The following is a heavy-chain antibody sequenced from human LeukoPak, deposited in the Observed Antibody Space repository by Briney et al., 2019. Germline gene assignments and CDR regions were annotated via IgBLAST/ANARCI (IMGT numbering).Heavy chain of an antibody. J-gene: IGHJ4*02. CDR1: GGIFSSYA. CDR2: IIPIFGTA. Sequence: SVKVSCKASGGIFSSYAISWVRQAPGQGLEWMGGIIPIFGTANYAQKFQGRVTITADESTSTAYMELSSLRSEDTAVYYCARVGEHVGEFDYWGQGTLVTVSS. V-gene: IGHV1-69*01. CDR3: ARVGEHVGEFDY. D-gene: IGHD3-16*01.